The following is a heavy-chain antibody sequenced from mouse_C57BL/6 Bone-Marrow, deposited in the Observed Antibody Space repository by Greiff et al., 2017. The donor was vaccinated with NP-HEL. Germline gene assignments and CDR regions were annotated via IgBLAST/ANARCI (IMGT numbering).Heavy chain of an antibody. CDR3: TGPITTVVAPYAMDY. CDR2: IRLKSDNYAT. V-gene: IGHV6-3*01. J-gene: IGHJ4*01. Sequence: EVQLVESGGGLVQPGGSMKLSCVASGFTFSNYWMNWVRQSPEKGLEWVAQIRLKSDNYATHYAESVKGRFTISRDDSKSSVYLQMNNLRAEDTGIYYCTGPITTVVAPYAMDYWGQGTSVTVSS. CDR1: GFTFSNYW. D-gene: IGHD1-1*01.